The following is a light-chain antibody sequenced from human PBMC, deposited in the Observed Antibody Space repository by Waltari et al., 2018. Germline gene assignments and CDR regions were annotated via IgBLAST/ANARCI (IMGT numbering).Light chain of an antibody. V-gene: IGKV2-28*01. CDR2: LGS. Sequence: DIVMTQSPLSLPVTPGEPASISCSSSQSLLQVNGYNYLDWYLQKPGQSPQLLIYLGSNRASGVPDRFIGSGSGTEFTLKISRVEAEDVGVYYCMQALQTPLTFGGGTKVEIK. J-gene: IGKJ4*01. CDR3: MQALQTPLT. CDR1: QSLLQVNGYNY.